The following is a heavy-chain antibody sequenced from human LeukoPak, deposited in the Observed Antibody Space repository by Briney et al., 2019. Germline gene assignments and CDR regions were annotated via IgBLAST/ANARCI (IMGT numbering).Heavy chain of an antibody. CDR3: AKQRSGGSGWCMDY. D-gene: IGHD6-19*01. J-gene: IGHJ4*02. V-gene: IGHV3-30*04. Sequence: GGSLRLSCVVSGFSFSDNVFHWVRQAPGKGLEWVTYLSYDGVNAFYADSVKGRFTISRDTSKNTLYLQMNSLRAEGTAVYYCAKQRSGGSGWCMDYWGQGTLVTVSS. CDR2: LSYDGVNA. CDR1: GFSFSDNV.